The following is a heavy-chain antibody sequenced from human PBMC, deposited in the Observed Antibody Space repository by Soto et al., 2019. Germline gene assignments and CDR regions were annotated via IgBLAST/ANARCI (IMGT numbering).Heavy chain of an antibody. CDR3: ARDLHSRYYYYGMDV. J-gene: IGHJ6*02. V-gene: IGHV3-21*01. Sequence: GGSLRLSCAASGFTFSFYSINWVRQTPGKGLEWVSSITSNNSYIYYADSVKGRFTISRDNAKNSLYLQMNSLRAEDTAVYYCARDLHSRYYYYGMDVWGQGTTVTVSS. CDR1: GFTFSFYS. CDR2: ITSNNSYI.